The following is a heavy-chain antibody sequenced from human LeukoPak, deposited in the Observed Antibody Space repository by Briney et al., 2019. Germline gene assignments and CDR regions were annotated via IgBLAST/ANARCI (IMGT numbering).Heavy chain of an antibody. CDR3: ARLSSGWYS. CDR1: GFTFSAFD. Sequence: GGSLRLSCAASGFTFSAFDMHWVRQVTGKRLEWVSGIDTAGATYYPGSVKGRFTISRENAKNSLYLQMNSLRAEDTAVYYCARLSSGWYSWGQGTLVTVSS. CDR2: IDTAGAT. V-gene: IGHV3-13*01. D-gene: IGHD6-19*01. J-gene: IGHJ5*02.